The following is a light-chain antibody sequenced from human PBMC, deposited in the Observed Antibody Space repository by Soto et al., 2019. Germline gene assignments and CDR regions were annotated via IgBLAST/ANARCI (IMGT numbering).Light chain of an antibody. CDR2: AAS. Sequence: DIQLTQSPSFLSASVADRVTITCLASQDISSFLAWFQQKPGKAPKLLIYAASTLQSGVPSRFSGSGSGTEFTLTISSLQPEDFATYYCQQRKDYPLTFGGGTKVDI. CDR3: QQRKDYPLT. CDR1: QDISSF. V-gene: IGKV1-9*01. J-gene: IGKJ4*01.